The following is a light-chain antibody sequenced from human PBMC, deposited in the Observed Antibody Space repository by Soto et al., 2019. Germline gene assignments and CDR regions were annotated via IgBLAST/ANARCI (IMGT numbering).Light chain of an antibody. CDR2: QAT. Sequence: DIQMTQSPSTLSASVGDRVTMTCRASQRISTWLAWYQQKPGKAPKLLINQATTLQPGVPSRFSASGSGTEFTLSINNLQPDDLATYYCQQYNIYPLSFGGGTKVEIK. CDR3: QQYNIYPLS. V-gene: IGKV1-5*03. J-gene: IGKJ4*01. CDR1: QRISTW.